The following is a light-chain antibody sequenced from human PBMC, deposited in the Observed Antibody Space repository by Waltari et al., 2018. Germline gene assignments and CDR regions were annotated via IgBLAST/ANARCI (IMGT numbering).Light chain of an antibody. CDR3: QQYHTYPWT. J-gene: IGKJ1*01. CDR1: QSISPW. V-gene: IGKV1-5*03. CDR2: QAS. Sequence: DIQMPQSPSTLSASVGDRVTITCRASQSISPWLAWYQQKPGKAPKLLIYQASSLESGVPSTFSGSASGTDFTLTISSLQPDDFATYYCQQYHTYPWTFGQGTKVETK.